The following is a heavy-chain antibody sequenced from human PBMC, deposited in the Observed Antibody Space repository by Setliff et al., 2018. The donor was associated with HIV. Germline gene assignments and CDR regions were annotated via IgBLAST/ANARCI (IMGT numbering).Heavy chain of an antibody. V-gene: IGHV3-15*01. D-gene: IGHD3-10*01. Sequence: PGGSLRLSCAASGFTSTDAWMSWVRQAPGKGPEWVGRIKSKTDGGDIDYAAPVKGRFTISRDDSKNTVSLLMNSLKTEDTGVYYCAKELISMGRGVNYGMDVWGQGTTVTVSS. CDR1: GFTSTDAW. CDR2: IKSKTDGGDI. J-gene: IGHJ6*02. CDR3: AKELISMGRGVNYGMDV.